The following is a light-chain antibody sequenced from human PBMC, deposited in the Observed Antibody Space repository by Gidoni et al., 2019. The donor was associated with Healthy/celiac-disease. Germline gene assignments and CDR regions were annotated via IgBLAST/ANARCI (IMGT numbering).Light chain of an antibody. CDR2: DVS. V-gene: IGLV2-11*01. CDR1: SSDVGGYNY. CDR3: CSYAGSLRV. Sequence: QSALTQPRSVSGSPGQSVTIYCTGTSSDVGGYNYVSWYQQHPGKAPKLMIYDVSKRPSGVPDRFSGSKSGNTASLTISGLQAEDEADYYCCSYAGSLRVFGTGTKVTVL. J-gene: IGLJ1*01.